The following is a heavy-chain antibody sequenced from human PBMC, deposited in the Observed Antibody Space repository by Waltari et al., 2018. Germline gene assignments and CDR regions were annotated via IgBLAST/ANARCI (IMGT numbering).Heavy chain of an antibody. CDR3: ARAGIQYDSSGYYLDY. CDR1: GFTFSSHC. Sequence: EGQLVESGGGLVQPGGHLRLPCATSGFTFSSHCIHRVRQAQRKGMVWVSRINSDGCSSTYADSVKGRFTISRDNAKNTLYLRMNSLRAEDTAVYYCARAGIQYDSSGYYLDYWGQGALVTVSS. J-gene: IGHJ4*02. D-gene: IGHD3-22*01. CDR2: INSDGCSS. V-gene: IGHV3-74*01.